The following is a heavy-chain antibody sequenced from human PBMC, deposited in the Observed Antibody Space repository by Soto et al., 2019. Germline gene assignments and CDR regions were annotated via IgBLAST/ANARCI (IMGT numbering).Heavy chain of an antibody. CDR2: INSDGST. Sequence: EVQLVESGGGLIPPGGSLRLSCAASGFLVNSAYMTWVRQAPGKGLEWLSMINSDGSTLYAESVKGRFTISRDNSKNRPDLQINSLRAGDTAMYYCARSGYSFAWGYWGQGTLVIVTS. D-gene: IGHD5-18*01. CDR1: GFLVNSAY. CDR3: ARSGYSFAWGY. J-gene: IGHJ4*02. V-gene: IGHV3-53*01.